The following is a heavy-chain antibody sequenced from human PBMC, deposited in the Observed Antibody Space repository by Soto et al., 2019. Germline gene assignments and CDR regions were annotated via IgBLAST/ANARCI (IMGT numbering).Heavy chain of an antibody. Sequence: ASVKVSCKASGGTFRSYVITWVRQAPGQGLEWMGRSIPIFGTANYAQKFQGRVTIIADESTSTAYMELSSLRSEDTAVYYCAIESGLTRGLDVWGQGTTVTVSS. V-gene: IGHV1-69*13. CDR2: SIPIFGTA. CDR3: AIESGLTRGLDV. CDR1: GGTFRSYV. D-gene: IGHD3-10*01. J-gene: IGHJ6*02.